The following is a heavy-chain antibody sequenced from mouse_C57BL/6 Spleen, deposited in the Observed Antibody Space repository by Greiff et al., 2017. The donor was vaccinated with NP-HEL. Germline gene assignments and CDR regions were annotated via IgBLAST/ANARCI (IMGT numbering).Heavy chain of an antibody. Sequence: QVQLQQSGAELVRPGASVTLSCKASGYTFTDYEMHWVKQTPVHGLEWIGAIDPETGGTAYNQKFKGKAILTADKSSSTAYMELRSLTSEDSAVYYCTRGGPLFDDWGKGTTLTVSA. CDR1: GYTFTDYE. CDR2: IDPETGGT. CDR3: TRGGPLFDD. V-gene: IGHV1-15*01. J-gene: IGHJ2*01.